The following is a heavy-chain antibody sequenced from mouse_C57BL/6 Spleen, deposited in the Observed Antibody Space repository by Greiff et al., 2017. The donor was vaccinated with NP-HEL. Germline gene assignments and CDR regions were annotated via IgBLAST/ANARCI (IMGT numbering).Heavy chain of an antibody. V-gene: IGHV1-81*01. J-gene: IGHJ2*01. D-gene: IGHD1-1*01. Sequence: QVQLKESGAELARPGASVKLSCKASGYTFTSYGISWVKQRTGQGLEWIGEIYPRSGNTYYNEKFKGKATLTADKSSSTAYMELRSLTSEDSAVYFCARCSKGDGYFDYWGQGTTLTVSS. CDR3: ARCSKGDGYFDY. CDR2: IYPRSGNT. CDR1: GYTFTSYG.